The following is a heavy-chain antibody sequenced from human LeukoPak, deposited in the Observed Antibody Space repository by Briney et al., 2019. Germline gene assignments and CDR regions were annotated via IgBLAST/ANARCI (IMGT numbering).Heavy chain of an antibody. Sequence: GASVRVSCKASGDTFTIYGFTWVRQAPGQGLEWMGWISAYNGATDYAQKLQGRVTMTTDTSTTTASMELRSLRSDDTAVYYCARCWSYDRGYCDYWGQGTLVTVSS. CDR2: ISAYNGAT. D-gene: IGHD5-12*01. CDR1: GDTFTIYG. CDR3: ARCWSYDRGYCDY. V-gene: IGHV1-18*01. J-gene: IGHJ4*02.